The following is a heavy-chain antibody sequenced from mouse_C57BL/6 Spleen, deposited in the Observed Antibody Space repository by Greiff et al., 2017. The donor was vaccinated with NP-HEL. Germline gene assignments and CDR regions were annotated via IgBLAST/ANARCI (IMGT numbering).Heavy chain of an antibody. D-gene: IGHD2-2*01. J-gene: IGHJ1*03. CDR1: GYTFTSYW. CDR2: IDPSDSET. V-gene: IGHV1-52*01. CDR3: ARSRLRYFDV. Sequence: QVQLKQPGAELVRPGSSVKLSCKASGYTFTSYWMHWVKQRPIQGLEWIGNIDPSDSETHYNQKFKDKATLTVDKSSSTAYMQRSSLTSEDSAVYYCARSRLRYFDVWGTGTTVTVSS.